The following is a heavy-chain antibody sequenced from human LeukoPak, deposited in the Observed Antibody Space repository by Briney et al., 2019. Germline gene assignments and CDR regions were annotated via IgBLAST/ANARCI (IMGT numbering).Heavy chain of an antibody. CDR1: GFTFSSYG. Sequence: GGSLRLSCAASGFTFSSYGMHWVRQAPGKGLEWVANIKQDGSEKYYVDSVKGRFTISRDNAKNSLYLQMNSLRAEDTAVYYCAREDPYYDSSGPFDYWGQGTLVTVSS. CDR2: IKQDGSEK. CDR3: AREDPYYDSSGPFDY. D-gene: IGHD3-22*01. V-gene: IGHV3-7*01. J-gene: IGHJ4*02.